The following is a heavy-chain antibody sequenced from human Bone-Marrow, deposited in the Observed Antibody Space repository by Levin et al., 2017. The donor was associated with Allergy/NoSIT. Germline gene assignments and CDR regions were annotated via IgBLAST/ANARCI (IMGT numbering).Heavy chain of an antibody. D-gene: IGHD6-13*01. CDR1: GFTFRDYA. Sequence: GESLKISCAASGFTFRDYAMTWVRQSPGKGLQWIATITATGLTTYFADSLKGRFNISRDNSKNTLHLHMTNLRADDTAVYYCATDPDNHNAWYPEGFFQNWGQGTLVTVSS. J-gene: IGHJ1*01. V-gene: IGHV3-23*01. CDR2: ITATGLTT. CDR3: ATDPDNHNAWYPEGFFQN.